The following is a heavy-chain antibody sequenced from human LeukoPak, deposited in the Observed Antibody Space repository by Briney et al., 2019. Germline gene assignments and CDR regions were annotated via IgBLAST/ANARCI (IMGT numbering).Heavy chain of an antibody. J-gene: IGHJ5*01. Sequence: GGSQRLSCAASGFAFNTYAMSWVRQAPGKGLEWVSTISFSVANTYSADPVKGRFTISRDNSKNTLYLQMNSLRGDDTAVYYCAKDFGASGYSSFGSWGQGTLVTVSS. CDR1: GFAFNTYA. CDR2: ISFSVANT. V-gene: IGHV3-23*01. CDR3: AKDFGASGYSSFGS. D-gene: IGHD5-18*01.